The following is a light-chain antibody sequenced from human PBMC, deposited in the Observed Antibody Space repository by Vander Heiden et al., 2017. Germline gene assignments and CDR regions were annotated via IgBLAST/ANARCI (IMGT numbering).Light chain of an antibody. Sequence: EIVLTQSPATLSLSPGERATLSCRASQSVSSYLAWYQQKPGQAPRLLIYDASNRATGIPARFSGSGYGKDFTLTISSREPEDFAVYYCQQPSNWLTWTFGQGTKVEIK. V-gene: IGKV3-11*01. J-gene: IGKJ1*01. CDR3: QQPSNWLTWT. CDR2: DAS. CDR1: QSVSSY.